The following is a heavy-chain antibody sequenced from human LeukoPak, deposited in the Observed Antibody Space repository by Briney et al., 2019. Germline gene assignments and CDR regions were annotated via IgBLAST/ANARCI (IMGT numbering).Heavy chain of an antibody. D-gene: IGHD3-9*01. CDR3: ARDDGRYFDRLGHDAFDI. J-gene: IGHJ3*02. V-gene: IGHV1-69*13. CDR1: GGTFSTYA. CDR2: IIPIFGTS. Sequence: GASVKVSCKASGGTFSTYAISWVRQAPGQGLEWMGGIIPIFGTSNYAQKFQGRVTITADESTSTAYMELSSLRSEDTAVYYCARDDGRYFDRLGHDAFDIWGQGTLVTVSX.